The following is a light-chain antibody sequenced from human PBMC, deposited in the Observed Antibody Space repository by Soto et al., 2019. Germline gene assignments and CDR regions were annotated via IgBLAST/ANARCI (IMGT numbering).Light chain of an antibody. V-gene: IGLV2-14*03. J-gene: IGLJ1*01. CDR3: SSYTSSSTRV. CDR1: SSDVGGYNY. Sequence: QSALTQPASVSGSPGQSITISCTGTSSDVGGYNYVSWHQQHPDKAPKLMIYDVSNRPSGVSNRFSGSKSGNTASLTISGLQAEDEPDYYCSSYTSSSTRVFGTGTKLTVL. CDR2: DVS.